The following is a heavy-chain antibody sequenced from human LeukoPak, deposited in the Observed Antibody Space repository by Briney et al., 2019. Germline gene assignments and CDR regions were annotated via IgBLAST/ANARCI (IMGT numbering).Heavy chain of an antibody. CDR2: INHSGST. V-gene: IGHV4-34*01. D-gene: IGHD3-16*01. J-gene: IGHJ4*02. CDR3: ARGEGGVHYFDY. Sequence: KASETLSLTCAVYGGSCSGYYWSWIRQPPGKGLEWIGEINHSGSTNYNPSLKSRVTISVDTSKNQFSLKLSSVTAADTAVYYCARGEGGVHYFDYWGQGTLVTVSS. CDR1: GGSCSGYY.